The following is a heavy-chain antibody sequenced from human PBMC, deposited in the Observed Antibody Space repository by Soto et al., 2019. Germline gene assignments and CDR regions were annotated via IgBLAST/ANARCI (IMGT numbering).Heavy chain of an antibody. J-gene: IGHJ3*02. V-gene: IGHV1-3*01. CDR3: ARDLRAGTTAHDAFDI. D-gene: IGHD1-7*01. CDR1: GYTFTSYA. Sequence: GASVKVSCKASGYTFTSYAMHWVRQAPGQRLEWMGWINAGNGNTKYSQKFQGRVTITRDTSASTSYMELSSLRSEDTAVYYCARDLRAGTTAHDAFDIWGQGTMVTVSS. CDR2: INAGNGNT.